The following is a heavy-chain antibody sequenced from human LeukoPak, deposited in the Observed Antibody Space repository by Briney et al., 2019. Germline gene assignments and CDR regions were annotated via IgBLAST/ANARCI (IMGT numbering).Heavy chain of an antibody. V-gene: IGHV1-8*03. J-gene: IGHJ3*02. CDR3: ASPGGTVVTSNDAFDI. D-gene: IGHD4-23*01. CDR1: GYTFTSYD. CDR2: MNPNSGNT. Sequence: ASVKVSCKASGYTFTSYDINWVRQATGQGLEWMGWMNPNSGNTGYAQKFQGRVTITRNTSISTAYMELSSLRSEDTAVYYCASPGGTVVTSNDAFDIWGQGTMVTVSS.